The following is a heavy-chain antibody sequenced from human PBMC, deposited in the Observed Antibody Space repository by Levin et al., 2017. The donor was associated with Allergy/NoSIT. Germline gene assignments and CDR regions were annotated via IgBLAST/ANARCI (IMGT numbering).Heavy chain of an antibody. V-gene: IGHV1-18*01. CDR1: GYTFTSYG. Sequence: RASVKVSCKASGYTFTSYGINWVRQAPGQGLEWMGWISPYNGNTNYAQKLQGRVTMTTDTSTSTVYMDLRSLRSDETAIYYCARDYKYSSSSGFGYWGQGTLVTVSS. CDR2: ISPYNGNT. D-gene: IGHD6-6*01. J-gene: IGHJ4*02. CDR3: ARDYKYSSSSGFGY.